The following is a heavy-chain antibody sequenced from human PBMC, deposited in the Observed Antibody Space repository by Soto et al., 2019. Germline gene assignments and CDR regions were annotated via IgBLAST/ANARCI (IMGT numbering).Heavy chain of an antibody. CDR2: ISGSGGLT. V-gene: IGHV3-23*01. J-gene: IGHJ4*02. D-gene: IGHD3-3*01. CDR3: VRWGYYDFWSGPPFDY. Sequence: EVQLLESGGGLVQPGGSPRLSCEASGFTFSSYAMTWVRQAPGKGLEWVSVISGSGGLTKYADSVKGRFTISRDNSKNWMYLEMNSLSVEDTAVYYCVRWGYYDFWSGPPFDYWGQGTLVTVSS. CDR1: GFTFSSYA.